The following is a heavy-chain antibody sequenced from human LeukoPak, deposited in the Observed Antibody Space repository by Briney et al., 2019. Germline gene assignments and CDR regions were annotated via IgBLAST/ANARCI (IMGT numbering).Heavy chain of an antibody. CDR3: ARSEYSSSYLYFDY. J-gene: IGHJ4*02. CDR1: GGSISSYY. D-gene: IGHD6-6*01. Sequence: SETLSLTCTVSGGSISSYYWSWIRQPAGKGLGWIGRIYTSGSTNYNPSLKSRVTMSVDTSKNQFSLKLSSVTAADTAVYCCARSEYSSSYLYFDYWGQGTLVTVSS. CDR2: IYTSGST. V-gene: IGHV4-4*07.